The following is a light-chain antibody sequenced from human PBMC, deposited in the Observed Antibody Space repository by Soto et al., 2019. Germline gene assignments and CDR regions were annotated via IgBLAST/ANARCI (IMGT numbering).Light chain of an antibody. Sequence: DIQMTQSPSSLSASVGDRVTITCRASQSISNFLNWYQHRPGKAPKLLIYASSRLQSGVPSRFSGSGSGIDFTLTISSLQPEDFATYYCQQSYTTPYTFGQGTEVEIK. CDR1: QSISNF. CDR2: ASS. J-gene: IGKJ2*01. CDR3: QQSYTTPYT. V-gene: IGKV1-39*01.